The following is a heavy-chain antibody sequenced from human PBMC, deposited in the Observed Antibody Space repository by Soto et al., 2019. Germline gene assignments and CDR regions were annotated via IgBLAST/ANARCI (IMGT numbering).Heavy chain of an antibody. J-gene: IGHJ4*02. CDR3: ASCPTFMVLTPRYY. CDR1: GLDFSGFS. D-gene: IGHD2-21*02. Sequence: EVQFLESGGGLVQPGGSLRLSCATSGLDFSGFSMNWVRQAPGKGLEWVSSIGISSTITYYADSVKGRFTISRHNSKSTLYLQMDILKVEDSAFYYCASCPTFMVLTPRYYWGQGTLVTVSA. V-gene: IGHV3-23*05. CDR2: IGISSTIT.